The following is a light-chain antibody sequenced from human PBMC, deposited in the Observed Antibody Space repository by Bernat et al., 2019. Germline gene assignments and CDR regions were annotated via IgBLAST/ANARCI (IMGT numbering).Light chain of an antibody. CDR1: QSVSNY. V-gene: IGKV3-11*01. Sequence: EIVLTQSPATLSLSPGERATLSCRASQSVSNYLGWYQQKPGQAPRLLIYDASTRATGIPARFSGSGSGTDFTLTISSLEPEDFAVYYCQHRSHWPPWTFGQGTKVEIK. CDR3: QHRSHWPPWT. CDR2: DAS. J-gene: IGKJ1*01.